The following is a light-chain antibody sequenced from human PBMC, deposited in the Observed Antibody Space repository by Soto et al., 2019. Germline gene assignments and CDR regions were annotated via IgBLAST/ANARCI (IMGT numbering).Light chain of an antibody. CDR2: AAS. CDR3: QHYSSYPEA. J-gene: IGKJ1*01. V-gene: IGKV1-16*01. CDR1: QSISTY. Sequence: DIQPTQTPSSLFATVEDSVTITCRASQSISTYLNWYQQKPGKAPKLLIYAASSWPTGVSSRFGGSGSGTDFTLTISSLQPEDFAAYYCQHYSSYPEAFGQGTKVDIK.